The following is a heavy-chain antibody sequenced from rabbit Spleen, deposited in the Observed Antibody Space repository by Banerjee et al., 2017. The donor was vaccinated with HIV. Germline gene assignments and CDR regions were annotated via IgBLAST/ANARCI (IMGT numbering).Heavy chain of an antibody. J-gene: IGHJ4*01. CDR2: IYGGGGVST. D-gene: IGHD8-1*01. Sequence: QEQLVESGGGLVQPGGSLTLTCKASGFSFSDRDVMCWVRQAPGKGLEWIACIYGGGGVSTAYASWARGRFTISKTSSTTVPLQMSSLTAADTATYFCAKAWNSASYYSDLWGQGSLVTVS. CDR1: GFSFSDRDV. V-gene: IGHV1S45*01. CDR3: AKAWNSASYYSDL.